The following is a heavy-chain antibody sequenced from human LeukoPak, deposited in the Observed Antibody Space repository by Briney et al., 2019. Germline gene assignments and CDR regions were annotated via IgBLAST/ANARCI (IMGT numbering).Heavy chain of an antibody. Sequence: GRFLRLSRAASGFTFDDFGMQWVGQAPGKSLEWVSGISWNRGSIGYADSVKGRFTISRDTAKNSLYLQMNSLRPEDTALYYCAKGGAAADNYWYFDLWGRGTLVTVSS. J-gene: IGHJ2*01. V-gene: IGHV3-9*01. CDR2: ISWNRGSI. D-gene: IGHD6-13*01. CDR3: AKGGAAADNYWYFDL. CDR1: GFTFDDFG.